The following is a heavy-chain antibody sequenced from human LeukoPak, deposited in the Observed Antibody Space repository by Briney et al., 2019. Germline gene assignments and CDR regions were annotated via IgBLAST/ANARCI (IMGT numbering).Heavy chain of an antibody. CDR2: ISGSGGST. V-gene: IGHV3-23*01. D-gene: IGHD2-15*01. J-gene: IGHJ4*02. CDR1: GFPFSSYE. CDR3: ARDLGYCSGGSCDDY. Sequence: GGSLRLSCVASGFPFSSYEMTWVRQAPGKGLEWVSGISGSGGSTYYADSVKGRFTISRDNSKNTLYLQMNSLRAEDTAVYYCARDLGYCSGGSCDDYWGQGTPVTVSS.